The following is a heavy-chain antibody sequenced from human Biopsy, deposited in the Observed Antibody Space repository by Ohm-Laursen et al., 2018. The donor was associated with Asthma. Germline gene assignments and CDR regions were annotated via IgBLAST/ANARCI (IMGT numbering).Heavy chain of an antibody. V-gene: IGHV1-69*06. J-gene: IGHJ6*02. D-gene: IGHD3-3*02. CDR2: ISPIFGSS. CDR1: GGTLNNYA. CDR3: ARPSHNRDILYYYYHMDV. Sequence: SSVKVSCKASGGTLNNYAINWVRQAPGLGLEWMGGISPIFGSSNYAQRFQGRVTITADIFTRTVYMELSGLRFDDTAIYYCARPSHNRDILYYYYHMDVWGQGTTVIVSS.